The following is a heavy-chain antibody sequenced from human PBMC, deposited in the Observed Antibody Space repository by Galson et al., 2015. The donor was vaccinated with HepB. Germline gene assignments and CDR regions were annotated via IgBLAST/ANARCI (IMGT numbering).Heavy chain of an antibody. D-gene: IGHD2-21*02. CDR1: GFSFRNYA. Sequence: SLRLSCASSGFSFRNYAMHWARQAPGKGLEWVATISYAGSNKFQPGSVQGRFTISRDNPKNTLYLQIKSLRGEDTAVYCCARHMEMGDPLGFHYYGMDVWGQGTTVTVS. CDR2: ISYAGSNK. V-gene: IGHV3-30*03. J-gene: IGHJ6*02. CDR3: ARHMEMGDPLGFHYYGMDV.